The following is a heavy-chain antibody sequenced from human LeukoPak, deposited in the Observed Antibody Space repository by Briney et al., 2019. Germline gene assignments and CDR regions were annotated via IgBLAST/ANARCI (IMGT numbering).Heavy chain of an antibody. V-gene: IGHV1-2*02. D-gene: IGHD1-26*01. CDR1: GYSFTAYY. Sequence: ASVTVSYRASGYSFTAYYIQWVGQAPGQGGEGMGWVITHSGAANLAQKFQGRVTMTRDTSITTAYMELSSLRSDDTALYFCARGGTHHGFDYWGQGSLVTVSS. CDR3: ARGGTHHGFDY. J-gene: IGHJ4*02. CDR2: VITHSGAA.